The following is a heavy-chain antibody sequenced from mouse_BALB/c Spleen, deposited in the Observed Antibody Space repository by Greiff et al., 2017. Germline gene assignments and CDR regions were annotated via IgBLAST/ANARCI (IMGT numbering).Heavy chain of an antibody. CDR1: GFTFSSYA. J-gene: IGHJ2*01. Sequence: EVHLVESGGGLVKPGGSLKLSCAASGFTFSSYAMSWVRQTPEKRLEWVASISSGGSTYYPDSVKGRFTISRDNARNILYLQMSSLRSEDTAMYYCARLLWYDYWGQGTTLTVSS. CDR3: ARLLWYDY. D-gene: IGHD2-1*01. CDR2: ISSGGST. V-gene: IGHV5-6-5*01.